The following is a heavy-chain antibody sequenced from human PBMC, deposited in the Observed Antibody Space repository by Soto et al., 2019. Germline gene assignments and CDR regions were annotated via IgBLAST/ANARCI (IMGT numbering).Heavy chain of an antibody. J-gene: IGHJ4*02. CDR2: ISSSSSYI. CDR3: ARDKGGWNDPFDY. D-gene: IGHD1-1*01. V-gene: IGHV3-21*01. CDR1: GFTFSSYS. Sequence: VQLVESGGGLVKPGGSLRLSCAASGFTFSSYSMNWVRQAPGKGLEWVSSISSSSSYIYYADSVKGRFTISRDNAKNSLYLEMNSLRAEDTAVYYCARDKGGWNDPFDYWGQGTLVTVSS.